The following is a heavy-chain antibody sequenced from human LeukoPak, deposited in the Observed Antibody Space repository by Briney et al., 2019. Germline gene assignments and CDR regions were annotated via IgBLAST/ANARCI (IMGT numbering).Heavy chain of an antibody. CDR3: ARGVGYCSSTSCYWWFDP. CDR2: INSDGSST. Sequence: QPGGSLRLSCAASGFTFSSHWMHWVRQAPGKGLVWVSRINSDGSSTSYADSVKGRFTISRDNAKNTLYLQMNSLRAEDTAVYYCARGVGYCSSTSCYWWFDPWGQGTLVTVSS. D-gene: IGHD2-2*01. J-gene: IGHJ5*02. CDR1: GFTFSSHW. V-gene: IGHV3-74*01.